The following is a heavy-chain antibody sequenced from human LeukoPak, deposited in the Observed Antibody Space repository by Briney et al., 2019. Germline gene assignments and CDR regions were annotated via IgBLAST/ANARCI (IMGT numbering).Heavy chain of an antibody. D-gene: IGHD2-15*01. J-gene: IGHJ5*02. CDR1: GGSITNYY. V-gene: IGHV4-59*01. CDR2: SYYNGNT. Sequence: SETLSLTCTVSGGSITNYYWSWIRQPPGKGLEWIGFSYYNGNTNYNPSLKSRVTISVDMSKNQFSLSLRSVTAADTAVYYCARDFISAVVAGDYNWFDPWGQGTLVTVSS. CDR3: ARDFISAVVAGDYNWFDP.